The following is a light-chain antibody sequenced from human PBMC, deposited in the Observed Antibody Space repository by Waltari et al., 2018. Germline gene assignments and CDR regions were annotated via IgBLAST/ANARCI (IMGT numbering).Light chain of an antibody. V-gene: IGLV2-14*01. CDR1: SSDIGGYDY. CDR2: DVT. Sequence: QSALTQPASVSGSPGQSITISCTGTSSDIGGYDYVARYHQHPGKLPKLMIYDVTKRPSGVSDRFSGSKSGNTASLTISRVEAGDEADYFCLVWDMNNDHPWVFGGGTKLTVL. J-gene: IGLJ3*02. CDR3: LVWDMNNDHPWV.